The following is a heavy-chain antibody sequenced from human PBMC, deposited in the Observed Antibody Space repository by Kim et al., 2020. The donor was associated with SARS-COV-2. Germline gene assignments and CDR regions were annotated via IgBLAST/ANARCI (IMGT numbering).Heavy chain of an antibody. Sequence: SGPTLVKPTQTLTLTCTFSGFSLSTSGVGVGWIRQPPGKALEWLALIYWDDDKRYSPSLKSRLTITKDTSKNQVVLTMTNMDPVDTATYYCAHTEGATDRGVFDYWGQGTLVTVSS. CDR1: GFSLSTSGVG. CDR2: IYWDDDK. CDR3: AHTEGATDRGVFDY. D-gene: IGHD1-26*01. J-gene: IGHJ4*02. V-gene: IGHV2-5*02.